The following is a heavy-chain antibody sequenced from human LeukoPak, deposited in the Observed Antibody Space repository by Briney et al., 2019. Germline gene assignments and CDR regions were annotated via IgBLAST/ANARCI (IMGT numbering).Heavy chain of an antibody. Sequence: GGSLRLSCAAPGFTVSSYSMNWVRQAPGKGLEGVSSISSSSSYIYYADSVKGRFTISRDNAKNSLYLQMNSLRAEDTAVYYCARDHSSGCHTPWGQGTMVTVSS. J-gene: IGHJ3*01. CDR1: GFTVSSYS. CDR2: ISSSSSYI. V-gene: IGHV3-21*01. CDR3: ARDHSSGCHTP. D-gene: IGHD6-19*01.